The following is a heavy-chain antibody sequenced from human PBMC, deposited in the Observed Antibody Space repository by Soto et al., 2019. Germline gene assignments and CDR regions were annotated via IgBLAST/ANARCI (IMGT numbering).Heavy chain of an antibody. CDR2: ANPSGGHT. CDR1: GDTFTEYY. Sequence: QVQLMQSGAEVKKPGASVKVSCKASGDTFTEYYIHWVRQAPGQGLEWMGTANPSGGHTTYAQHFLGRVTMTRDTATSTLYMEVTSLTSEDTAVYYCARGGHVVVVTAALDYGGQGTLVTVSS. J-gene: IGHJ4*02. CDR3: ARGGHVVVVTAALDY. D-gene: IGHD2-21*02. V-gene: IGHV1-46*01.